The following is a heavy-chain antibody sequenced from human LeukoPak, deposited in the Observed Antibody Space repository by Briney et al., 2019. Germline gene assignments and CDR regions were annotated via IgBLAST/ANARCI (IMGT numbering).Heavy chain of an antibody. CDR3: ARHSRVTTSIDY. V-gene: IGHV4-59*01. CDR1: GGSISRYY. J-gene: IGHJ4*02. Sequence: SETLSLTCSVSGGSISRYYWSWIRQPPGKGLEWIGYVYYSGSTNYNPSLKSRLIISVDTSKNQFSLKLTSVTAADTAVYYCARHSRVTTSIDYWGQGTLVTVSS. D-gene: IGHD4-17*01. CDR2: VYYSGST.